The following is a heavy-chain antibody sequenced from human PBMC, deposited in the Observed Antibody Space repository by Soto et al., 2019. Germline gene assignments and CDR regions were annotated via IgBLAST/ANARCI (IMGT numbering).Heavy chain of an antibody. CDR2: IYYSGST. CDR1: GGSISSSIYY. J-gene: IGHJ6*02. D-gene: IGHD3-10*01. Sequence: PSETLSLTCTVSGGSISSSIYYWGWIRQPPGKGLEWIGSIYYSGSTYYNPSLKSRVTISVDTSKNQFSLKLSSVTAADTAVYYCARRRGGSGSYYMLYYYYGMDVWGQGTTVTVSS. CDR3: ARRRGGSGSYYMLYYYYGMDV. V-gene: IGHV4-39*01.